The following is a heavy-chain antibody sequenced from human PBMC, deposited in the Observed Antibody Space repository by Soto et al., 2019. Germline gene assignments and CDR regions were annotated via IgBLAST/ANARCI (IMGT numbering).Heavy chain of an antibody. J-gene: IGHJ4*02. CDR3: ARERYYDYVWGSYRYTAPDSFDY. CDR1: GYTFTSYG. CDR2: ISAYNGNT. D-gene: IGHD3-16*02. V-gene: IGHV1-18*01. Sequence: ASVKVSCKASGYTFTSYGISWVRQAPGQGLEWMGWISAYNGNTNYAQKLQGRVTMTTDTSTSTAYMELRSLRSDDTAVYYCARERYYDYVWGSYRYTAPDSFDYWGQGPLVTVYS.